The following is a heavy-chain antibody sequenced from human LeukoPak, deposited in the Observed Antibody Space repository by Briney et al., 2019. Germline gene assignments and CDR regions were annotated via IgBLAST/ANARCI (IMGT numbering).Heavy chain of an antibody. V-gene: IGHV4-30-2*01. CDR2: IYHSGST. Sequence: PSETLSLTCAVSGGSISSGGYSWSWIRQPPGKGLEWIGYIYHSGSTYYNPSLKSRVTISVDRSKNQFSLKLSSVTAADTAVYYCARGPGGSGWSDVDYWGQGTLVTVSS. D-gene: IGHD6-19*01. CDR3: ARGPGGSGWSDVDY. CDR1: GGSISSGGYS. J-gene: IGHJ4*02.